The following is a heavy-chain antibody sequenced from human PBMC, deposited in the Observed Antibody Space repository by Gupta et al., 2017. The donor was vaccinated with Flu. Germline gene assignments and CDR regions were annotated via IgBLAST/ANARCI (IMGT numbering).Heavy chain of an antibody. V-gene: IGHV4-39*01. CDR3: ARHVDDGDYFDY. D-gene: IGHD2-8*01. CDR2: ISYTGTT. Sequence: WIRQPPGKGLEWIGIISYTGTTYFNPSLKSRVTLSVDTSKNQFSLELNSVTAADTAMYFCARHVDDGDYFDYWGQGSPVTVSS. J-gene: IGHJ4*02.